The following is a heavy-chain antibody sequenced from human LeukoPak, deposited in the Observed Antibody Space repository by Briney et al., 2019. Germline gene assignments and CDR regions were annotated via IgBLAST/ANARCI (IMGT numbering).Heavy chain of an antibody. CDR2: ISYDGTYK. D-gene: IGHD2-21*02. CDR1: GFTFSSYG. Sequence: GGSLRLSCAASGFTFSSYGMHWVRQAPGKGLEWVALISYDGTYKYYADSVKGRFTISRDNSENTLYLQMNSLRAEDTAVYYCAKELQKVFRAFDIWGQGTMVTVSS. V-gene: IGHV3-30*18. CDR3: AKELQKVFRAFDI. J-gene: IGHJ3*02.